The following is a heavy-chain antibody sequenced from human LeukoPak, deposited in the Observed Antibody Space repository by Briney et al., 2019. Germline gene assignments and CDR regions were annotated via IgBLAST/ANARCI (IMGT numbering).Heavy chain of an antibody. Sequence: SVKVSCKASGGTFSSYTISWVRQAPGQGLEWMGRIIPILGIANYAQKFQGRVTITADKSTSTAYMELSSLRSEDTAMYYCARDRDTAMVHPAFDIWGQGTMVTVSS. CDR3: ARDRDTAMVHPAFDI. J-gene: IGHJ3*02. CDR1: GGTFSSYT. CDR2: IIPILGIA. V-gene: IGHV1-69*04. D-gene: IGHD5-18*01.